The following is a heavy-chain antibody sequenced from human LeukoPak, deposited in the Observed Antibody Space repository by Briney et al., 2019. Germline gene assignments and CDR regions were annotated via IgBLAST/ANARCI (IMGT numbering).Heavy chain of an antibody. CDR2: IIPIFGIA. J-gene: IGHJ6*02. Sequence: GASVKVSCKASGGTFSSYAISWVRQAPGQGLEWMGRIIPIFGIANYAQKFQGRVTITADKSTSTAYMELSSLRPEDTAVYYCVGDITIFGVVPFDSMDVWGQGTTVTVSS. V-gene: IGHV1-69*04. CDR1: GGTFSSYA. CDR3: VGDITIFGVVPFDSMDV. D-gene: IGHD3-3*01.